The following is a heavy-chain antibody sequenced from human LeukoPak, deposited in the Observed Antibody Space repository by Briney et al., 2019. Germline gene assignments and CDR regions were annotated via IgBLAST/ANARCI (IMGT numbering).Heavy chain of an antibody. CDR3: ARAVCPTIKFCDSSYFMDV. CDR1: GFSFDDLG. CDR2: INWNGAST. V-gene: IGHV3-20*04. D-gene: IGHD6-6*01. Sequence: GGSLRLSCTASGFSFDDLGMTWVRQVPGKGLEWVAGINWNGASTGYADSVRGRFTISRDNAKNSLYLQMNSLRAEDTALYYCARAVCPTIKFCDSSYFMDVWGKGTTVNVS. J-gene: IGHJ6*03.